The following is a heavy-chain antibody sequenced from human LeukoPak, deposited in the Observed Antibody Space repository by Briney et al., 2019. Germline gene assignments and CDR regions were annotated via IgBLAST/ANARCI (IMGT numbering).Heavy chain of an antibody. Sequence: GGSLRLSCAASGFTVSSNYMSWVRQAPGKGLEWVPVIYSGGSTYYADSVKGRFTISRDNSKNTLYLQMNSLRAEDTAVYYCARDSRSGYSYVDAFDIWGQGTMVTVSS. CDR1: GFTVSSNY. D-gene: IGHD5-18*01. J-gene: IGHJ3*02. V-gene: IGHV3-53*01. CDR3: ARDSRSGYSYVDAFDI. CDR2: IYSGGST.